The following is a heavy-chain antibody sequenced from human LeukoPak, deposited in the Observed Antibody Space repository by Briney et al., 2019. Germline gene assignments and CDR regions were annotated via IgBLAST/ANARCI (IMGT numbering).Heavy chain of an antibody. D-gene: IGHD6-13*01. J-gene: IGHJ4*02. CDR2: IGPDGGTT. CDR3: ARGAQLTDY. Sequence: GGSLRLSCAASGFTFYTYGMHWVRQAPGEGLEYVSGIGPDGGTTYYANSVKGRFTISRDNSKYMLYLQMGSLTADDMAVYYCARGAQLTDYWGQGTLVTVSS. V-gene: IGHV3-64*01. CDR1: GFTFYTYG.